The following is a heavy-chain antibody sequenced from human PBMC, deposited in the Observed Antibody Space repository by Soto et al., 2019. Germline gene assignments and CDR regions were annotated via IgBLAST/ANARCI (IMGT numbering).Heavy chain of an antibody. CDR3: AKDKGGYYYDSSGYYPSGMDV. D-gene: IGHD3-22*01. V-gene: IGHV3-23*01. Sequence: PGGSLRLSCAASGFTFSSYAMSWVRQAPGKGLEWVSAISGSGGSTYYADSVKGRFTISRDNSKNTLYLQMNSLRAEDTAVYYCAKDKGGYYYDSSGYYPSGMDVWGQGTTVTVSS. CDR2: ISGSGGST. J-gene: IGHJ6*02. CDR1: GFTFSSYA.